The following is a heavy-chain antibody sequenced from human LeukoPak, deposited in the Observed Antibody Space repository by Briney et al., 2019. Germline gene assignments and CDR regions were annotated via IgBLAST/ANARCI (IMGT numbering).Heavy chain of an antibody. CDR2: IYYSGST. CDR1: GGSISSYY. J-gene: IGHJ4*02. CDR3: ARVPLRGYSYGAIDY. V-gene: IGHV4-59*01. D-gene: IGHD5-18*01. Sequence: SETLSLTCTVSGGSISSYYWSWIRQPPGKGLEWIGYIYYSGSTNYNPPLKSRVTISVDTSKNQFSLKLSSVTAADTAVYYCARVPLRGYSYGAIDYWGQGTLVTVSS.